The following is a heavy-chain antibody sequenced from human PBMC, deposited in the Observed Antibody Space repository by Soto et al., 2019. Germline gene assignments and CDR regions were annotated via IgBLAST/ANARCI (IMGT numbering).Heavy chain of an antibody. CDR2: ISGSGDST. D-gene: IGHD6-19*01. J-gene: IGHJ1*01. V-gene: IGHV3-23*01. CDR3: AKGVPGIAVAGTGYFQH. CDR1: GFTFSSYA. Sequence: GGSLRLSCAASGFTFSSYAMSWVRQAPGKGLEWVSGISGSGDSTYYADSVKGRFTISRDNSKNTLYLQMNSLRAEDTAVYYCAKGVPGIAVAGTGYFQHWGQGTLVTGLL.